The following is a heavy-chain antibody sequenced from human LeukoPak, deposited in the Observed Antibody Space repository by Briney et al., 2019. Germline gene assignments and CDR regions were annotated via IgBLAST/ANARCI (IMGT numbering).Heavy chain of an antibody. CDR1: GFSFSTYG. CDR3: AKDHQVYDSGSYYY. Sequence: PGGSLRLSCAASGFSFSTYGMHWVRQAPGKGLEWVAFIRYDGSNKYYADSVKGRFTISRDNSKNTLYLQMNSLRAEDTAVYYCAKDHQVYDSGSYYYWGQGTLVTVSS. CDR2: IRYDGSNK. J-gene: IGHJ4*02. V-gene: IGHV3-30*02. D-gene: IGHD3-10*01.